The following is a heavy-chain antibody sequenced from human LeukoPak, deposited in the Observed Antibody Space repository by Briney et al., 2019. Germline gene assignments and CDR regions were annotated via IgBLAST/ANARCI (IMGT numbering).Heavy chain of an antibody. V-gene: IGHV3-23*01. CDR2: ISGSGGST. J-gene: IGHJ4*02. D-gene: IGHD6-19*01. CDR1: GFTFSSYA. Sequence: GGSLRLSCAATGFTFSSYAMSWVRQAPGKGLEWVSGISGSGGSTYYADSVKGRFTISRDNSKNTLYLQMNRLRAEDTAVYYCAKDPAVASYYFDSWGQGTLVTVSS. CDR3: AKDPAVASYYFDS.